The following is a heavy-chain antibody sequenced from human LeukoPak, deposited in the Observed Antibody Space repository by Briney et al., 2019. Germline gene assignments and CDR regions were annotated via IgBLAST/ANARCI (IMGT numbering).Heavy chain of an antibody. D-gene: IGHD3-22*01. J-gene: IGHJ4*02. CDR3: AKDGHAAKASSYYDRSAYYLFDY. Sequence: QAGGSLRLSCVASGFDFSPYWMSWVRQAPGKGLEWVATMNGPGSLKHYADSVKGRFTISRDNALNSVYLQMNSLRADDTAVYYCAKDGHAAKASSYYDRSAYYLFDYWGQGTLVTVSS. V-gene: IGHV3-7*01. CDR1: GFDFSPYW. CDR2: MNGPGSLK.